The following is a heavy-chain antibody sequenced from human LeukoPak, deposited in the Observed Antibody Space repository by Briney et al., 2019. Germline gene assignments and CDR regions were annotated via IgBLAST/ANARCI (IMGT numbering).Heavy chain of an antibody. CDR3: ARVLPKYSSGWYYFDY. Sequence: SQTLSLTCTVSGGSISSGRYYWNWIRQPPGKGLEWIGYIYYSGSTNYNPSLKSRVTISVDTSKNQFSLKLSSVTAADTAVYYCARVLPKYSSGWYYFDYWGQGTLVTVSS. CDR1: GGSISSGRYY. CDR2: IYYSGST. J-gene: IGHJ4*02. D-gene: IGHD6-19*01. V-gene: IGHV4-61*01.